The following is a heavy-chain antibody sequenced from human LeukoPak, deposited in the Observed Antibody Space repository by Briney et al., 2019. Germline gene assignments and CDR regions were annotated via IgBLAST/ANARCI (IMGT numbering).Heavy chain of an antibody. V-gene: IGHV3-23*01. J-gene: IGHJ3*02. Sequence: GGSLRLSCAASGFTFSSYAMSWVRQAPGKGLEWVSAISGSGGSTYYADSVKGRFTISRDNSKNTLYLQMNRLRAEDTAVYYCAKERRYCSGGSCYGSAFDIWGQGTMVTVSS. D-gene: IGHD2-15*01. CDR2: ISGSGGST. CDR3: AKERRYCSGGSCYGSAFDI. CDR1: GFTFSSYA.